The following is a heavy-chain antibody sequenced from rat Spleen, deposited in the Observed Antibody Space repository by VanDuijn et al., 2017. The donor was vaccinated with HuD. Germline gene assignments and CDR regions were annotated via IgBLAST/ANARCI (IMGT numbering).Heavy chain of an antibody. CDR3: GRDNNYKAY. Sequence: EVQLQESGPGLVKPSQSLSLTCSVPFYSITSSYRWSWVRKFPGNKLEWMGYIDSAGSTNYNPSLKSRISITRDTSKNQFFLQVNSVTTEDTATYYCGRDNNYKAYWGQGVMVTVSS. CDR2: IDSAGST. CDR1: FYSITSSYR. D-gene: IGHD1-10*01. V-gene: IGHV3-3*01. J-gene: IGHJ2*01.